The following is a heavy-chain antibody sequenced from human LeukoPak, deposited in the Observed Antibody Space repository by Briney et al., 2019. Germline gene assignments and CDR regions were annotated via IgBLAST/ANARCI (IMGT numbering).Heavy chain of an antibody. J-gene: IGHJ6*03. V-gene: IGHV1-69*13. D-gene: IGHD3-3*01. CDR1: GGTFSSYA. CDR2: IIPIFGTA. CDR3: GRHRGYDFWSGMDV. Sequence: ASVKVSCKASGGTFSSYAISWVRQAPAQGREWMGGIIPIFGTANYAQKFQGRLTITADESTSTAYMELSSLRSEDTAVYYCGRHRGYDFWSGMDVWGKGTTVTVSS.